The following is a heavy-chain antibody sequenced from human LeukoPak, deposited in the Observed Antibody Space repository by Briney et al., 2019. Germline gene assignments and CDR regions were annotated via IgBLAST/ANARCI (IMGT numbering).Heavy chain of an antibody. CDR3: ARGLLWFGDPIDY. V-gene: IGHV1-8*01. CDR1: GYTFTSYD. D-gene: IGHD3-10*01. Sequence: ASVKVSCKASGYTFTSYDINWVRQATGQGLEWMGWMKPNSGNTGYAQKFQGRVTMTRNTSISTAYMELSSLRSEDTAVYYCARGLLWFGDPIDYWGQGTLVTVSS. CDR2: MKPNSGNT. J-gene: IGHJ4*02.